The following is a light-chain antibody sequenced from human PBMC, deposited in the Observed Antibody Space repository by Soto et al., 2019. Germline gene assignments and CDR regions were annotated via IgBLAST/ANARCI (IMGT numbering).Light chain of an antibody. CDR1: QGITSW. CDR3: QQTTTFPLT. Sequence: DIQMTQSPCSVSASVGDRVTVTCRASQGITSWLAWYQQKPGKAPKLLIYRASNLQSGVPSRFSGSGSGTDFTLSISGLQPADFATYYCQQTTTFPLTFGGGTKVEIK. J-gene: IGKJ4*01. V-gene: IGKV1-12*01. CDR2: RAS.